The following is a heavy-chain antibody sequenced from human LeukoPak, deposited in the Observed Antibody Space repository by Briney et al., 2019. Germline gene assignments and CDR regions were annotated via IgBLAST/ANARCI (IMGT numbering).Heavy chain of an antibody. CDR3: ARDPSLYGSGPFDI. J-gene: IGHJ3*02. V-gene: IGHV4-31*03. Sequence: SETLSLTCTVSGCTISSGGYYWSWIGQHPGKGLEWIGYIYYSGSTYYNPSLKSRVTMSVDTSKNQFSLKLSSVTTADTAVYYCARDPSLYGSGPFDIWGQGTMFTVSS. D-gene: IGHD3-10*01. CDR1: GCTISSGGYY. CDR2: IYYSGST.